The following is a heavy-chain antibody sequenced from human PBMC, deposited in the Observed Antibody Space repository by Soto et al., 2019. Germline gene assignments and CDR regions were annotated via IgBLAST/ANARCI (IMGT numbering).Heavy chain of an antibody. V-gene: IGHV2-5*02. CDR3: THSLHHYDNRGYYTYWYFDL. CDR2: IYWDDDK. CDR1: GFSLETSGMG. D-gene: IGHD3-22*01. J-gene: IGHJ2*01. Sequence: QITLKESGPTLVKPTQTRTLTCTFSGFSLETSGMGMSWIRQPPGKALEWLALIYWDDDKRYSPSLKNRLTNSKDTSKNQVVLTLTDVDPVDTSTYYYTHSLHHYDNRGYYTYWYFDLWCRETHVTVSS.